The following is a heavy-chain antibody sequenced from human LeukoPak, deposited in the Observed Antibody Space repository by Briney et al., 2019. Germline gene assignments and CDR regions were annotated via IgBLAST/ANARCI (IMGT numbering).Heavy chain of an antibody. J-gene: IGHJ4*02. CDR2: ISSSSSTI. Sequence: PGGSLRLSCAASGFTFSSYSMNWVRQAPGEGLEWVSYISSSSSTIYYADSVKGRFTISRDNAKNSLYLQMNSLRAEDTAVYYCARGPIAVAADWGQGTLVTVSS. V-gene: IGHV3-48*01. CDR1: GFTFSSYS. CDR3: ARGPIAVAAD. D-gene: IGHD6-19*01.